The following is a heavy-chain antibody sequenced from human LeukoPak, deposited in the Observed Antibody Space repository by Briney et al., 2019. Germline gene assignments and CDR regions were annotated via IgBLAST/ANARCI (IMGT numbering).Heavy chain of an antibody. J-gene: IGHJ4*02. Sequence: SETLSLTCTVSGVSISGHYWSWIRQPAGKEPEWIGRVHTTGGTNYNPSLKSRLTMSVDTSKNQFSLHLTSVTAADTAVYYCAKGGESSLPFDYWGQGTLVTVSS. CDR3: AKGGESSLPFDY. V-gene: IGHV4-4*07. CDR1: GVSISGHY. D-gene: IGHD3-10*01. CDR2: VHTTGGT.